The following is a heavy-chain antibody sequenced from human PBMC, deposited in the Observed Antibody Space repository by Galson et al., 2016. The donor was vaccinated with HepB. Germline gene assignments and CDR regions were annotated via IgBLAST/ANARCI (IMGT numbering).Heavy chain of an antibody. CDR2: SRNKANSYST. CDR1: GFIFSDHY. CDR3: TRWGASSKYAMDV. V-gene: IGHV3-72*01. D-gene: IGHD2-2*01. J-gene: IGHJ6*02. Sequence: SLRLSCAASGFIFSDHYMGWVRQAPGKGLEWIGRSRNKANSYSTEYAASVKGRFTISRDDSKNSLYLQMNSLKIDDAAVYYCTRWGASSKYAMDVWGQGTTVTVSS.